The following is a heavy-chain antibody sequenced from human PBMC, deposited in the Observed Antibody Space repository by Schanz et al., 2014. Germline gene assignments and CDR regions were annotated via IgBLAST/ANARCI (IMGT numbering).Heavy chain of an antibody. V-gene: IGHV3-48*04. J-gene: IGHJ4*02. D-gene: IGHD3-10*01. CDR2: IDRSFTS. CDR1: GFDFSGYN. CDR3: ARSEMDRGVIWGY. Sequence: EVQLVESGGGLVQPGGSLRLSCAASGFDFSGYNMNWVRQAPGKGLEWISYIDRSFTSFYIDSVKGRFTVSRDDAKNSLYLQMNSLRVEDTAVYYCARSEMDRGVIWGYWGQGTLVTVSS.